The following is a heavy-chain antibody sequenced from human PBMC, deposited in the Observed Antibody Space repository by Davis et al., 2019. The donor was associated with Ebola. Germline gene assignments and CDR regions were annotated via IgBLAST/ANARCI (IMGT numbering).Heavy chain of an antibody. CDR1: GFAFSSYV. J-gene: IGHJ6*03. D-gene: IGHD1-26*01. V-gene: IGHV3-74*01. Sequence: PGGSLRLSCAASGFAFSSYVMHWVRQAPGKGLVWVSRISHDGTITTYADSVRGRFTISRDNAENSLYLQMNSLRAEDTAVYYCARRGHGSFFGYYYYMDVWGEGTTVTVSS. CDR3: ARRGHGSFFGYYYYMDV. CDR2: ISHDGTIT.